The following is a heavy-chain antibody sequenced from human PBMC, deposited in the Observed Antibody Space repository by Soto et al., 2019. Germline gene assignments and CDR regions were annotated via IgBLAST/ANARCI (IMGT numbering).Heavy chain of an antibody. Sequence: GGSLRLSCAASGFTFSSYDMHWVRQATGKGLEWVSAIGTAGDTYYPGSVKGRFTISRENAKNSLYLQMNSLRAGDTAVYYCARDRLGGYYYYGMDVWGQGTTVTVSS. CDR2: IGTAGDT. CDR1: GFTFSSYD. CDR3: ARDRLGGYYYYGMDV. J-gene: IGHJ6*02. V-gene: IGHV3-13*04. D-gene: IGHD3-22*01.